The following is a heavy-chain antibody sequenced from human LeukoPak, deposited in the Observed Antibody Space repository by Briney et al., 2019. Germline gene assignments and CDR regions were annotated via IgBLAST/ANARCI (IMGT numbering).Heavy chain of an antibody. CDR2: IDPSDSYT. CDR3: ARDQEAAAGTGGSYKDGNWFDP. V-gene: IGHV5-10-1*01. Sequence: GESLKISCKGSGYSFTSYWISWVRQMPGKGLEWMWRIDPSDSYTNYSPSFQGHVTISADKSISTAYLQWSSLKASDTAMYYCARDQEAAAGTGGSYKDGNWFDPWGQGTLVTVSS. J-gene: IGHJ5*02. CDR1: GYSFTSYW. D-gene: IGHD6-13*01.